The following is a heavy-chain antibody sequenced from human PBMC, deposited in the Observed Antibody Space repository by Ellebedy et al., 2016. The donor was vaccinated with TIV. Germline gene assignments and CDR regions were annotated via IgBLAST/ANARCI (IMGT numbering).Heavy chain of an antibody. J-gene: IGHJ4*02. CDR3: AREGGVYYFDD. CDR2: INPSGGGT. CDR1: GYTFTSDL. D-gene: IGHD1-26*01. Sequence: AASVKVSCKASGYTFTSDLIHWVRQAPGQGLDWMGIINPSGGGTGYAQKFQGRVTMTRDTSESTVYMELSSLSSEDTAVYYCAREGGVYYFDDWGQGTLVTVSA. V-gene: IGHV1-46*01.